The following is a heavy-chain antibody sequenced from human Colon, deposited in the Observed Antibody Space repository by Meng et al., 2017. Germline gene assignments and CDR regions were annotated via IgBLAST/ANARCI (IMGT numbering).Heavy chain of an antibody. V-gene: IGHV4-39*01. CDR1: GGSISTSGYY. J-gene: IGHJ5*02. CDR3: VRSSGWVRTGFDP. CDR2: IGHSGIT. Sequence: QPQLQESGPGLVKPSEALYLTCSVSGGSISTSGYYWGWIRQPPGKGLEWIGSIGHSGITYYTPSLKSRVTVSIDTSKSQFSLKLTSVTAADTAVYYCVRSSGWVRTGFDPWGQGTLVTVSS. D-gene: IGHD6-19*01.